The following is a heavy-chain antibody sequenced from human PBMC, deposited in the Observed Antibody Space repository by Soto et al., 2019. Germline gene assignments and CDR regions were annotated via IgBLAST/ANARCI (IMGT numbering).Heavy chain of an antibody. CDR2: IYYSGST. CDR3: LRYGSGSYYSYYYGMDV. CDR1: GGSISSGGYY. J-gene: IGHJ6*02. D-gene: IGHD3-10*01. Sequence: SETLSLTCTVSGGSISSGGYYWSWIRQHPGKGLEWIGYIYYSGSTYYNPSLKSRVTISVDTSKNQFSLKLSSVTAADTAVYYCLRYGSGSYYSYYYGMDVWGQGTTVTVSS. V-gene: IGHV4-31*03.